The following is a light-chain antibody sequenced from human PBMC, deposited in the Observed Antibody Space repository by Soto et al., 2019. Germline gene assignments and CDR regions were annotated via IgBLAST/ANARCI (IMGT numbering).Light chain of an antibody. CDR2: GAS. V-gene: IGKV3-15*01. CDR1: QSVNTH. J-gene: IGKJ2*01. Sequence: EIVLTQSPATLSVSPGERATLSCRASQSVNTHLHWYQQKPGQAPRLLIYGASTRATGIPARFSGSGSGTEFTLAINRLQSEDFAVYFCQQSNDWYTFGQGTELPIK. CDR3: QQSNDWYT.